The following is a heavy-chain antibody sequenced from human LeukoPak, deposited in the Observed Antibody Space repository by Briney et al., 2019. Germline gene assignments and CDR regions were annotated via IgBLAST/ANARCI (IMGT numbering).Heavy chain of an antibody. D-gene: IGHD6-6*01. V-gene: IGHV3-30-3*01. CDR2: ISYDGSNK. CDR1: GFTFSSYA. CDR3: ARVEYSSSSWDY. Sequence: GGSLRLSCAASGFTFSSYAMHWVRQAPGKGLEWVAVISYDGSNKYYADSVKGRFTISRDNSKNTLYLQMNSLRAEDTVVYYCARVEYSSSSWDYWGQGTLVTVSS. J-gene: IGHJ4*02.